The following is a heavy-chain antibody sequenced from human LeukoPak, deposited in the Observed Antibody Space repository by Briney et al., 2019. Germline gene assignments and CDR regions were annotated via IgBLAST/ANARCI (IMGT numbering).Heavy chain of an antibody. V-gene: IGHV3-21*01. D-gene: IGHD3-22*01. CDR2: ISSTSNLI. CDR3: VRLDYYDSSGYTY. J-gene: IGHJ4*02. Sequence: GGSLRLSCAASGFAFRNYRMNWVRPAPGKGLEWVSSISSTSNLISYADSVKGRFTISRDNAKNSLYLQMNSLRAEDTAVYYCVRLDYYDSSGYTYWGQGTLVTVSS. CDR1: GFAFRNYR.